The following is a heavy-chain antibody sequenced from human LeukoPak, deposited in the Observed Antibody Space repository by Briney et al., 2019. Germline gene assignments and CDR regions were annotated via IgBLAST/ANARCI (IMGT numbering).Heavy chain of an antibody. CDR2: IYTSGST. V-gene: IGHV4-4*07. D-gene: IGHD3-3*01. CDR3: ARGRGRFLEWLYYGMDV. J-gene: IGHJ6*02. CDR1: GGSISSYY. Sequence: SEPLSLTCTVSGGSISSYYWSWIRQPAGKGLEWIGRIYTSGSTNYNPSLKSRVTMSVDTSKNQFSLRLSSVTAADTAVYYCARGRGRFLEWLYYGMDVWGQGTTVTVSS.